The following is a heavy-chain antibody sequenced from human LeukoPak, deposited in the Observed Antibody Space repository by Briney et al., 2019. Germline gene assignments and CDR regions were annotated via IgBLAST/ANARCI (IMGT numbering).Heavy chain of an antibody. D-gene: IGHD3-10*01. CDR2: IYSSGST. Sequence: SETLSLTCTVSGGSISRYYWIWIRQPAGKGLEYIGRIYSSGSTNYNPSLKSRVTMSVDTSKNQFSLKLSSVTAADTAVYYCARVGYYGSGRPLDYWGQGTLVTVSS. V-gene: IGHV4-4*07. CDR3: ARVGYYGSGRPLDY. J-gene: IGHJ4*02. CDR1: GGSISRYY.